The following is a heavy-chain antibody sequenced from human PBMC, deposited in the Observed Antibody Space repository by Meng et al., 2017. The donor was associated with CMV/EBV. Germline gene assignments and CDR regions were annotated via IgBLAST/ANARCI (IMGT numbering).Heavy chain of an antibody. Sequence: GESLKISCAASGFTFSSYAMSWVRQAPGKGLEWVSAMSGSGGSTYYADSVKGRFTISRDNSKNTLYLQMNSLRAEDTAVYYCAGYCTNGVCYTGRDYWGQGTLVTVSS. J-gene: IGHJ4*02. CDR2: MSGSGGST. V-gene: IGHV3-23*01. CDR3: AGYCTNGVCYTGRDY. D-gene: IGHD2-8*01. CDR1: GFTFSSYA.